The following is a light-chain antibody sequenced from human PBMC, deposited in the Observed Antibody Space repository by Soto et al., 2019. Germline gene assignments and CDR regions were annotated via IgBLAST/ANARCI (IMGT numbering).Light chain of an antibody. CDR1: RSISDW. V-gene: IGKV1-5*01. J-gene: IGKJ1*01. Sequence: DIQITQSPSSLSPSVGDRVTITCRASRSISDWLAWYQQKPGKAPELLIFDASNLKSGVSSRFSGSGSGTEFTLTISRLQPDDVATYYCLQYSSHSWTLGQGTKVDIK. CDR3: LQYSSHSWT. CDR2: DAS.